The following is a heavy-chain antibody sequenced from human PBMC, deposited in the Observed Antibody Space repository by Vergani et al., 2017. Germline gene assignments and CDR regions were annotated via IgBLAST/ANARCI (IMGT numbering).Heavy chain of an antibody. D-gene: IGHD5-18*01. CDR3: ARDLRAREYSYGYAYFDY. Sequence: EVQLLESGGGLVQPGGSLRLSCAASGFTFSSYAMSWVRQAPGKGLEWVSAISGSGGSTYYADSVKGRFTISRDNSKNTLYLQMNSLRAEDTAVYYCARDLRAREYSYGYAYFDYWGQGTLVTVSS. CDR2: ISGSGGST. CDR1: GFTFSSYA. V-gene: IGHV3-23*01. J-gene: IGHJ4*02.